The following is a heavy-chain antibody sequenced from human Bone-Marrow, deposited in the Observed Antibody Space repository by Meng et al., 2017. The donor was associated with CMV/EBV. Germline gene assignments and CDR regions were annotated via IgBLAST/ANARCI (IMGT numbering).Heavy chain of an antibody. Sequence: SVKVSCKASGGTFSNYAINWVRQAPGQGLEWMGGIIPIFGTPNYAQKFQGRVTITTDESTSKAYMELSSLRSEDTAVYYCASSMTIFGVVVFGMDVWGQGTTVTVSS. CDR2: IIPIFGTP. CDR1: GGTFSNYA. J-gene: IGHJ6*02. CDR3: ASSMTIFGVVVFGMDV. D-gene: IGHD3-3*01. V-gene: IGHV1-69*05.